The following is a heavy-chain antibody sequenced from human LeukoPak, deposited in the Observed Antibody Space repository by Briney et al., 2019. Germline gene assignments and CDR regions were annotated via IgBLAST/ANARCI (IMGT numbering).Heavy chain of an antibody. J-gene: IGHJ4*02. CDR1: GFTFSSYG. CDR2: IWYDGSNK. CDR3: AREGVSSSWYVFDY. V-gene: IGHV3-33*01. D-gene: IGHD6-13*01. Sequence: GGSLRLSCAASGFTFSSYGMHWVRQAPGKGLEWVAVIWYDGSNKYYADSVKGRFTISRDNSKNTLYLQMNSLRAEDTAVYYCAREGVSSSWYVFDYWGQGTLVTVSS.